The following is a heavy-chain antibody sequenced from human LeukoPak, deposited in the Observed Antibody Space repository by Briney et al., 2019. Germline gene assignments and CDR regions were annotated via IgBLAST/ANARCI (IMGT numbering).Heavy chain of an antibody. J-gene: IGHJ6*02. CDR1: GGSISGYY. CDR2: IYYSGRT. D-gene: IGHD5-24*01. Sequence: SETLSLTCTVSGGSISGYYWSWIRQPPGKGLEWIGYIYYSGRTNYNPSLKSRVTISEDTSKNHFSLRLRSVTAADTAVYYCARALQDYYYGMDVWGQGTTVTVSS. V-gene: IGHV4-59*08. CDR3: ARALQDYYYGMDV.